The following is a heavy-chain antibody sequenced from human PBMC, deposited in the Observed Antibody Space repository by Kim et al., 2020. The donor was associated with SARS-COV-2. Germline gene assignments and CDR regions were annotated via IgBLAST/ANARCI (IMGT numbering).Heavy chain of an antibody. D-gene: IGHD2-8*01. CDR2: ISGGGGSQT. CDR3: AREGNTKPIDY. V-gene: IGHV3-23*01. J-gene: IGHJ4*02. Sequence: GGSLRLSCAASGFTLNNYAMTWVRQAPGKGLEWVSVISGGGGSQTYYADSVKGRFTISRGGSKNTLFLQMNSLRAEDTAVYYCAREGNTKPIDYWGQGALVTVSS. CDR1: GFTLNNYA.